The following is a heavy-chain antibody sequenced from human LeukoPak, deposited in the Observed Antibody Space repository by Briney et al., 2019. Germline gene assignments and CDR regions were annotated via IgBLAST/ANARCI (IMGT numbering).Heavy chain of an antibody. CDR3: ARVKTAPKYYFDY. D-gene: IGHD5-18*01. Sequence: SETLSLTCTVSGDSINSGGYYWSWIRQHPGEGLEWIGHIYYSGSTYYNPSLKSRITISVDTSKSHFSLKLSSVTAADTAVYYCARVKTAPKYYFDYWGQGTLVTVSS. J-gene: IGHJ4*02. CDR2: IYYSGST. CDR1: GDSINSGGYY. V-gene: IGHV4-31*03.